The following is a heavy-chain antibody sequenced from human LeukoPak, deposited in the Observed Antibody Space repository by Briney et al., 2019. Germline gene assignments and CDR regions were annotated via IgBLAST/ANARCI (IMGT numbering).Heavy chain of an antibody. CDR1: GFTFSSYG. CDR2: ISYDGSNK. J-gene: IGHJ4*02. CDR3: ARETPSSGWYYFDY. D-gene: IGHD6-19*01. Sequence: GGSLRLSCAASGFTFSSYGMHWVRQAPGKGLEWVAVISYDGSNKYYADSVKGRFTISRDNSKNTLYLQMNSLRAEDTAVYYCARETPSSGWYYFDYWGQGTLVTVSS. V-gene: IGHV3-30*03.